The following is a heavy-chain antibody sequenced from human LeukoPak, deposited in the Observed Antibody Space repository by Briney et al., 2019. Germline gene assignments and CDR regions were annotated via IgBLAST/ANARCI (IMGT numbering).Heavy chain of an antibody. J-gene: IGHJ4*02. Sequence: GGSLRLSCTASGFTFSSYAMNWVRQAPGKGLGWVSGIGAGGTFTYYADSVKGRFTISRDNSRNTLYLQMNSLRADDTAVYYCAKGLDYTTYGYYFDYWGQGTLVTVSS. D-gene: IGHD4-11*01. CDR2: IGAGGTFT. CDR3: AKGLDYTTYGYYFDY. V-gene: IGHV3-23*01. CDR1: GFTFSSYA.